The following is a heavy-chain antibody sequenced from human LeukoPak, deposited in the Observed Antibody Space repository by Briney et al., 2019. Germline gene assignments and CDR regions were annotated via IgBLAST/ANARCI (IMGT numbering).Heavy chain of an antibody. D-gene: IGHD3-10*01. Sequence: ASVKVSCKASGYTFTSYYMHWVRQAPGQGLEWMGIINPSGGSTSYAQKFQGRATMTRDTSTSTVYMELSSLRSEDTAVYYCAREGYGSGSYYNLPFDYWGQGTLVTVSS. V-gene: IGHV1-46*01. CDR1: GYTFTSYY. J-gene: IGHJ4*02. CDR2: INPSGGST. CDR3: AREGYGSGSYYNLPFDY.